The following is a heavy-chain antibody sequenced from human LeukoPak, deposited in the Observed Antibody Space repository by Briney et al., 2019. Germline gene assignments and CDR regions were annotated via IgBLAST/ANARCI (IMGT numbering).Heavy chain of an antibody. CDR1: GFTFSDYY. D-gene: IGHD2-2*01. CDR2: ISTIGGST. Sequence: PGGSLRLSCTASGFTFSDYYMSWVRQAPGKGLEWVSYISTIGGSTKYADSVKGRFTISRDNAKNSLYLQMNSLRVEDTAVYYCARYFRGSSSRRFDCWGQGTLVTVSS. V-gene: IGHV3-11*03. J-gene: IGHJ4*02. CDR3: ARYFRGSSSRRFDC.